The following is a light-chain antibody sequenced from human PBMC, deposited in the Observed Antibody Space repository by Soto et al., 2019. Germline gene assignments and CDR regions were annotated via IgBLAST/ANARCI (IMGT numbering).Light chain of an antibody. J-gene: IGKJ1*01. CDR3: QQYETFSGT. V-gene: IGKV1-5*01. CDR2: DAS. CDR1: QIVSGW. Sequence: DIQMIQSPSTLFASVGDRVTVPCRASQIVSGWLAWYQQKPGEAPKLLIYDASALPRGVPPRFSGSGSGTKFTLTIASLQPDDFATYYCQQYETFSGTFGPGTKVDI.